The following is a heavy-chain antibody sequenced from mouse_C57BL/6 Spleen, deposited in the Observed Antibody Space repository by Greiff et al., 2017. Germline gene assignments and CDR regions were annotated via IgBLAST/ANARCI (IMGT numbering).Heavy chain of an antibody. CDR1: GFTFSDYG. J-gene: IGHJ2*01. D-gene: IGHD2-1*01. Sequence: DVMLVESGGGLVKPGGSLKLSCAASGFTFSDYGMHWVRQAPEKGLEWVAYISSGSSTIYYADTVKGRFTISRDNAKNTLFLQMTSLRSEDTAMYYCARRYGNYFDYWGQGTTLTVSS. CDR2: ISSGSSTI. CDR3: ARRYGNYFDY. V-gene: IGHV5-17*01.